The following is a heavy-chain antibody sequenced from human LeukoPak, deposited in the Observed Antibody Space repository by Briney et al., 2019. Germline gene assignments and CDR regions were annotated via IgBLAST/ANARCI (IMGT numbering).Heavy chain of an antibody. D-gene: IGHD6-19*01. CDR2: IYYSGST. J-gene: IGHJ4*02. CDR1: GGSISSSSYC. CDR3: ARRPPEGSGWYGLESDPNDYFDY. V-gene: IGHV4-39*01. Sequence: SETLSLTCTVSGGSISSSSYCWGWIRQPPGKGLEWIGSIYYSGSTYYNPSLKSRVTISVDTSKNQFSLKLSSVTAADTAVYYCARRPPEGSGWYGLESDPNDYFDYWGQGTLVTVSS.